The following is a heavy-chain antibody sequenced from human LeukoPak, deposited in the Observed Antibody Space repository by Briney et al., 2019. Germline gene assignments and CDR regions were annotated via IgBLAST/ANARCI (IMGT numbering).Heavy chain of an antibody. CDR3: ARYSDDWYYFDY. Sequence: ASVKLSCKSSGYTFTDYYMHWVRQAPPQGLEWIAWINPNSGGTNFAQKFQVRITMTRYTSINTAYMELRRLTSDDTAVYYCARYSDDWYYFDYWGQGTLVTVSS. J-gene: IGHJ4*02. CDR2: INPNSGGT. V-gene: IGHV1-2*02. D-gene: IGHD3-9*01. CDR1: GYTFTDYY.